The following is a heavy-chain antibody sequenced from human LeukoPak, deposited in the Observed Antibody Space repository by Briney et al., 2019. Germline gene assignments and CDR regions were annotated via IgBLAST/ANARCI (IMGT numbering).Heavy chain of an antibody. CDR2: IYHSGST. CDR1: GGSISSGGYS. V-gene: IGHV4-30-2*01. J-gene: IGHJ4*02. CDR3: ARDLMSYFDY. Sequence: SQTLSLTCAVSGGSISSGGYSWSWIRQPPGKGLEWIGYIYHSGSTYYNPSLKSRVTISVDRSKNQFSLKLSSVTAADTAVYYCARDLMSYFDYWGQGTLVTVSS.